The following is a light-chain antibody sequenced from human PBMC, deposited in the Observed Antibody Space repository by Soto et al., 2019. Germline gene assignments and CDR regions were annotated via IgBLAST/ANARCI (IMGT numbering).Light chain of an antibody. V-gene: IGKV4-1*01. CDR3: QQYYSTPLT. Sequence: DIVMTQSPDSLAVSLGERATINCKSSQSVLYSSNNKNYLAWYQQKPGQPPKLLIYWASTRESGVPDRFSGSXXXTDFTLTISSLQAEDVAVYYCQQYYSTPLTFGGGTKVEIK. CDR2: WAS. J-gene: IGKJ4*01. CDR1: QSVLYSSNNKNY.